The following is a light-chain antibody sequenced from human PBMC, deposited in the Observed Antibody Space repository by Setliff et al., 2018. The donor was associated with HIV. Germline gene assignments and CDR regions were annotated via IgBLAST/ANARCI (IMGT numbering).Light chain of an antibody. V-gene: IGLV2-8*01. J-gene: IGLJ1*01. CDR3: TSYAGSNNLGV. CDR1: SSDVGGYNY. Sequence: QSALTQPPSASGSPGQSVTISCTGTSSDVGGYNYVSWYQQRPGKAPKLMIYEVSKRPSGVPDRFSGSKSGNTASLTVSGLQAEDEADYYCTSYAGSNNLGVFGTGTKV. CDR2: EVS.